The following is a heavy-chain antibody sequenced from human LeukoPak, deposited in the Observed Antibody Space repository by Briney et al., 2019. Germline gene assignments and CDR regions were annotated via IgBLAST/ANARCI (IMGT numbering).Heavy chain of an antibody. CDR3: ARGRRSLAAAGRKNWFDP. V-gene: IGHV1-8*01. CDR1: GYTFTSYD. D-gene: IGHD6-13*01. J-gene: IGHJ5*02. CDR2: MNPNSGNT. Sequence: ASVKVSCKASGYTFTSYDINWVRQATGRGLEWMGWMNPNSGNTGYAQKFQGRVTMTRNTSKSTAYMELSSLRSEDTAVYYCARGRRSLAAAGRKNWFDPWGQGTLVTVSS.